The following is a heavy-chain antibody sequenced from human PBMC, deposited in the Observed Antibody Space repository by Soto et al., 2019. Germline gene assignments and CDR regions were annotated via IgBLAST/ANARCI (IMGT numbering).Heavy chain of an antibody. CDR1: GFTFRSHV. CDR2: TSYDGSGK. J-gene: IGHJ1*01. D-gene: IGHD3-16*01. CDR3: ARWGTTGGLDV. Sequence: QVELVESGGGVVQPGTSLRLSCVGSGFTFRSHVIHWVRQAPGKGLEWVALTSYDGSGKYYGDSVRGRFTISRDNSRNTVDLQMDSLRLEDTALYYCARWGTTGGLDVWGQGTLVSVSS. V-gene: IGHV3-30*19.